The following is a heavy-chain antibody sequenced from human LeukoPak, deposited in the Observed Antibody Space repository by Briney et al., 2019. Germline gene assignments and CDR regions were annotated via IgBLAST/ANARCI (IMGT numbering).Heavy chain of an antibody. CDR2: IYYSGST. D-gene: IGHD3-10*01. CDR1: GASISSSTYY. J-gene: IGHJ5*02. V-gene: IGHV4-39*01. CDR3: ASYYSSGFDP. Sequence: SETLSLTCTVSGASISSSTYYWGWIRQPPGKGLEWIGSIYYSGSTYYNPSRKSRVTISVDTSKNQFSLKLSSVTAADTAVYYCASYYSSGFDPWGQGTLVSVSS.